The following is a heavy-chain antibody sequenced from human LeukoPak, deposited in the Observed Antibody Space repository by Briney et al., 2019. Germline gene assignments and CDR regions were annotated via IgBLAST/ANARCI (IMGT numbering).Heavy chain of an antibody. V-gene: IGHV1-2*02. J-gene: IGHJ4*02. CDR2: IYTNNGDT. D-gene: IGHD3-10*01. CDR3: ARDGPAQMVDFDY. Sequence: ASVKVSCKASGYTFSGTGWYLYWLRQAPGQGLECTGWIYTNNGDTAYAQKSQGRVAMTRDTSISTAYMELRSLRPDDTAVYYCARDGPAQMVDFDYWGQGTLVTVSS. CDR1: GYTFSGTGWY.